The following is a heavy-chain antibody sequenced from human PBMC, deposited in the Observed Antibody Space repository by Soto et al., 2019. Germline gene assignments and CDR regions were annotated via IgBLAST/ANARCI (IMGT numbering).Heavy chain of an antibody. D-gene: IGHD2-15*01. Sequence: PGGSLRLSCAASGFTFSTIALTWVRQAQGTGLEWVSSISPGGDYAYLADSVKGRFTMSRDNSKTTVYLQLDSLRVEDTATYYCVKGASVGLLYYGMEVWGQGSRVSVPS. CDR2: ISPGGDYA. CDR1: GFTFSTIA. V-gene: IGHV3-23*01. J-gene: IGHJ6*01. CDR3: VKGASVGLLYYGMEV.